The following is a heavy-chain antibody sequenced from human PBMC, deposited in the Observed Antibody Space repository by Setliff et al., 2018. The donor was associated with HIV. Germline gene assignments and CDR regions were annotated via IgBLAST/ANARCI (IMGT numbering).Heavy chain of an antibody. J-gene: IGHJ5*02. CDR1: GYTFTNSR. CDR2: IYPGDSDT. Sequence: ESLKISCKGSGYTFTNSRIGWVRQMPGTGLEWMGIIYPGDSDTRYSPSFQGQVAISADKSISTAYLQWSSLKASDTAMYYCARIVMVRGVMGWFDPWGQGTLVTVSS. CDR3: ARIVMVRGVMGWFDP. V-gene: IGHV5-51*01. D-gene: IGHD3-10*01.